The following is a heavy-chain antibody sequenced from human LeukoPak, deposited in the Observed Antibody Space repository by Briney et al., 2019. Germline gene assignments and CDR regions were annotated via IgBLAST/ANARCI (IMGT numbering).Heavy chain of an antibody. J-gene: IGHJ4*02. CDR1: GVSISSDDYF. D-gene: IGHD3-10*01. CDR3: ARDRMYGSGSYYFDY. Sequence: SETLSLTCTVSGVSISSDDYFWGWIRQSPGKGLEWIGRVYTSGSTNYNPSLKSRVTMSVDTSKNQFSLKLSSVTAADTAVYYCARDRMYGSGSYYFDYWGQGTLVTVSS. CDR2: VYTSGST. V-gene: IGHV4-39*07.